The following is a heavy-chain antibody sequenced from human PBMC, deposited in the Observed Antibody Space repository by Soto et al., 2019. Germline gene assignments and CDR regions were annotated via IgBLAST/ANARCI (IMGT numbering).Heavy chain of an antibody. V-gene: IGHV3-53*01. CDR3: ATQLDSTVVILGFDI. D-gene: IGHD5-18*01. CDR1: GFTVSSNY. J-gene: IGHJ3*02. Sequence: EVQLVESGGGLIQPGGSLRLSCAASGFTVSSNYMSWVRQAPGKGLEWVSVIYSGGSTYYADSVKGRFTMSRDNSKNTLNLQMNSLRVEDTAVYYCATQLDSTVVILGFDIWGQGTMVTVSS. CDR2: IYSGGST.